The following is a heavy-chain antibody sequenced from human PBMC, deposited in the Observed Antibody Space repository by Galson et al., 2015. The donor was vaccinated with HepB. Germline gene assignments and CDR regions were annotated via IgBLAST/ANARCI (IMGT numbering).Heavy chain of an antibody. CDR2: INPSGGST. V-gene: IGHV1-46*01. D-gene: IGHD3-9*01. CDR1: GYTFTSYY. CDR3: ARGARGDFDWLLLGSGYDY. Sequence: SVKVSCKASGYTFTSYYMHWVRQAPGQGLEWMGIINPSGGSTSYAQKFQGRVTMTRDTSTSTVYMELSSLRSEDTAVYYCARGARGDFDWLLLGSGYDYWGQGTLVTVSS. J-gene: IGHJ4*02.